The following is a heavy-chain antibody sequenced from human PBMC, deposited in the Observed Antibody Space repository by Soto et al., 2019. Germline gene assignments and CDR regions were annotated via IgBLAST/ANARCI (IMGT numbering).Heavy chain of an antibody. Sequence: PSESLSLTCTVSGTSISSYYWSWIRQPPGKGLEWIANIHYSGTTNYNPSLASRVTLSVDTSKNQFSLKMTSVTAADRAMYFCARYNSYAIDYWGRGTLVTVSS. J-gene: IGHJ4*02. CDR3: ARYNSYAIDY. CDR2: IHYSGTT. D-gene: IGHD2-8*01. V-gene: IGHV4-59*01. CDR1: GTSISSYY.